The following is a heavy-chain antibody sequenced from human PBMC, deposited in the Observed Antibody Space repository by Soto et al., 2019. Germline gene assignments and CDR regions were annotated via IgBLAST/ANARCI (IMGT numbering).Heavy chain of an antibody. D-gene: IGHD6-19*01. J-gene: IGHJ4*02. CDR2: ISAYNGNT. CDR3: ARDRGSGWPDY. V-gene: IGHV1-18*01. CDR1: WFTLTTHG. Sequence: ASVKGSCQASWFTLTTHGISWVGQAPGQGLEWMGWISAYNGNTNYAQKLQGRVTMTTDTSTSTAYMELRSLRSDDTAVYYCARDRGSGWPDYWGQGTLVTVSS.